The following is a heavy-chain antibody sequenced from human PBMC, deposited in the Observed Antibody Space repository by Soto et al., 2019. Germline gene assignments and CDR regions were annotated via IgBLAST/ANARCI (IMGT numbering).Heavy chain of an antibody. CDR2: ISNGGSDK. D-gene: IGHD5-12*01. V-gene: IGHV3-30*03. CDR1: GFIFSNHG. Sequence: QMQLVESGGGAVQPGRSLRLSCAASGFIFSNHGIHWVRQAPGKGLEWVADISNGGSDKWYADSVKGRFTISRDNSKNTVTLQMNGVRLEYTAVYYCESGEGRYGHDTRFASWGQGTLVTVSS. J-gene: IGHJ4*02. CDR3: ESGEGRYGHDTRFAS.